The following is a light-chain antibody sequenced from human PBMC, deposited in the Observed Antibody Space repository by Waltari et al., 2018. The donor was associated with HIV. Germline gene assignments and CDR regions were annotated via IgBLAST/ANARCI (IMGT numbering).Light chain of an antibody. CDR3: AAWDDSLNGWV. V-gene: IGLV1-44*01. Sequence: QSVLTQPPSASGTPGQRVTISCSGSSSNIGSNTVNWYHQLPGTAPKLLIYTNSQRPAGVPDRVSGSKSGTSASLAISGLQSEDEADYYCAAWDDSLNGWVFGGGTKLTVL. J-gene: IGLJ3*02. CDR2: TNS. CDR1: SSNIGSNT.